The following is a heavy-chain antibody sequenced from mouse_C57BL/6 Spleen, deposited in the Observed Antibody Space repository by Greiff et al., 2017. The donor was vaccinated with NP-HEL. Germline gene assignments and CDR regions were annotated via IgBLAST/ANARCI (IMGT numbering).Heavy chain of an antibody. J-gene: IGHJ2*01. CDR2: INPYNGGT. Sequence: VQLQQSGPVLVKPGASVKMSCKASGYTFTDYYMNWVKQSHGKSLEWIGVINPYNGGTSYNQKFKGKATLTVDKSSSTAYMELNSLTSEDSAVYYCAREANSFDYWGQGTTLTVSS. V-gene: IGHV1-19*01. CDR3: AREANSFDY. D-gene: IGHD1-1*01. CDR1: GYTFTDYY.